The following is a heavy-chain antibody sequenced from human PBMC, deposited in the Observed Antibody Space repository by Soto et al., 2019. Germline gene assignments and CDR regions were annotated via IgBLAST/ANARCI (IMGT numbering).Heavy chain of an antibody. CDR2: ISAYNGNT. CDR3: ARDPLYCSGGSCHPLADAFDI. V-gene: IGHV1-18*04. D-gene: IGHD2-15*01. J-gene: IGHJ3*02. CDR1: GYTFTSYG. Sequence: ASVKVSCKASGYTFTSYGISWVRQAPGQGLEWMGWISAYNGNTNYAQKLQGRVTVTTDTSTSTAYMELRSLRSDDTAVYYCARDPLYCSGGSCHPLADAFDIWGQGTMVTVSS.